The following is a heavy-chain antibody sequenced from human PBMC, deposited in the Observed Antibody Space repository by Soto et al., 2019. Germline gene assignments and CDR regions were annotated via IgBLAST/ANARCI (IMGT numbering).Heavy chain of an antibody. D-gene: IGHD3-22*01. CDR1: GGSISSYY. Sequence: SETLSLTCTVSGGSISSYYWTWLRQSPGKGLEWIGYVSSTGSTNYNPSLKSRLTMSLDTSTNEVSLSLTSVTAADAAVYFCARFSTLRKSYDSNPGWFDPWGQGIMVTVSS. CDR3: ARFSTLRKSYDSNPGWFDP. J-gene: IGHJ5*02. V-gene: IGHV4-59*01. CDR2: VSSTGST.